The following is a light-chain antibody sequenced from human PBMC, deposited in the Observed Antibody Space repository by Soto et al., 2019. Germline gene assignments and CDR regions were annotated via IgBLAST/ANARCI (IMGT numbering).Light chain of an antibody. J-gene: IGKJ3*01. CDR3: QQRSNWPT. CDR1: QSVSSY. V-gene: IGKV3-11*01. CDR2: DAS. Sequence: EIVLTQSPATLSLSPGERATLSCRASQSVSSYLAWYQQKPGQAPRLLIYDASNRATGIPARFSGSGSGTDFTLTISSLEPEDFAVDYGQQRSNWPTFGPGTKVDIK.